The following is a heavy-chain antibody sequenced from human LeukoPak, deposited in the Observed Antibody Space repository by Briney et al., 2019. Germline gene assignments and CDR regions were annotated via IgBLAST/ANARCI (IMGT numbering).Heavy chain of an antibody. J-gene: IGHJ4*02. V-gene: IGHV1-2*02. D-gene: IGHD4-17*01. CDR2: INPNSGGT. Sequence: ASLRLSCEASGFTFTGYYMHWVRQAPGQGLEWMGWINPNSGGTNYAQTFQGRVTMARDTSISTAYMELSRLRSDDTAVYYCARIAYGDVDYWGQGTLVTASS. CDR1: GFTFTGYY. CDR3: ARIAYGDVDY.